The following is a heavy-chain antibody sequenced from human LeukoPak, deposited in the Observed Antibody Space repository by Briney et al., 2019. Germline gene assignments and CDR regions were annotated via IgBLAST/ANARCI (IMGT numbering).Heavy chain of an antibody. CDR3: ARALYGGNSGVLLDY. CDR2: IYYSGST. J-gene: IGHJ4*02. CDR1: GGSISSGGYY. D-gene: IGHD4-23*01. Sequence: PSETLSLTCTVSGGSISSGGYYWSWIRQHPGKGLEWIGNIYYSGSTYYNPSLKSRVTISVDTSKNQFSLKLSSVTAADTTVYYCARALYGGNSGVLLDYWGQGTLVTVSS. V-gene: IGHV4-31*03.